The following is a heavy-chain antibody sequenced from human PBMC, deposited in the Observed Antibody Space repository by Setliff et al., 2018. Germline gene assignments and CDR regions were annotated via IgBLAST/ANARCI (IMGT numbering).Heavy chain of an antibody. J-gene: IGHJ4*02. CDR1: GFTFSDYY. D-gene: IGHD3-22*01. CDR3: AKDAYDSSGYGGHYFDY. CDR2: ISSSGSLI. V-gene: IGHV3-11*04. Sequence: PGGSLRLSCATSGFTFSDYYMSWIRQTPGKGLEWVAYISSSGSLIYYPDSVKGRFTISRDNSKNTLYLQMSSLRAEDSAIYYCAKDAYDSSGYGGHYFDYWGQGALVTVSS.